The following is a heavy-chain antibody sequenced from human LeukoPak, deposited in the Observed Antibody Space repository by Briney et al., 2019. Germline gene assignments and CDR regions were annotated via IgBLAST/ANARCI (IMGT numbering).Heavy chain of an antibody. CDR2: ISAYNGNT. Sequence: ASVKVSCKASGYTFTSYGISWVRQAPGQGLEWMGWISAYNGNTNYAQKLQERVTITRDRSTSTAYMELSSLRSEDTALYYCATHSSRWYDHDAFDIWGQGTMVTVSS. V-gene: IGHV1-18*01. J-gene: IGHJ3*02. CDR1: GYTFTSYG. D-gene: IGHD6-19*01. CDR3: ATHSSRWYDHDAFDI.